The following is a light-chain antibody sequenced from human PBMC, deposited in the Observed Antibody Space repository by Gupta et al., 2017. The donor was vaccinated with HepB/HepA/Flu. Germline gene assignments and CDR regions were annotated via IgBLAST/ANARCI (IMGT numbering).Light chain of an antibody. J-gene: IGKJ2*01. CDR2: DTS. Sequence: DIQMTQSPSSLSASVGDKVTITCQASQDINNYLIWYQQKPGRAPKLLIYDTSNVETGVPSRFSGSGSGTEFTLTISSLQPEEIATHLCQQEDYLPYTFGQGTKLESK. CDR3: QQEDYLPYT. CDR1: QDINNY. V-gene: IGKV1-33*01.